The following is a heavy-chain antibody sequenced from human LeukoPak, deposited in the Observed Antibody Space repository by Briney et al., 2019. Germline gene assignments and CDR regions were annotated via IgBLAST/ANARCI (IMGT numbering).Heavy chain of an antibody. J-gene: IGHJ4*02. D-gene: IGHD3-22*01. CDR2: ISGSGGST. Sequence: GGSLRLSCAASGFTFSSYAMSWVRQAPGKGLEWVSAISGSGGSTYYADSVKGRLTISRDNSKNTLYLQMNSLRAEDTAVYYCAKARQIVVVITPLGYWGQGTLVTVSS. V-gene: IGHV3-23*01. CDR3: AKARQIVVVITPLGY. CDR1: GFTFSSYA.